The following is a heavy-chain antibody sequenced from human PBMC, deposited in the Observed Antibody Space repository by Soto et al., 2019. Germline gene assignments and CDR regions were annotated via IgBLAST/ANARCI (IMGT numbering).Heavy chain of an antibody. V-gene: IGHV3-30*18. J-gene: IGHJ5*02. CDR1: GFTFSTTG. CDR3: AKDLYGAGWYNYFDP. D-gene: IGHD6-19*01. CDR2: ISHDGGVK. Sequence: QVHLVESGGGVVQPGRSLILSCAASGFTFSTTGMHWVRQAPGKGLEWVAMISHDGGVKHYTDSVKGRFTISGDTSNNTVYLQMNSLRPEDTAMYHCAKDLYGAGWYNYFDPWGQGTLVTVSS.